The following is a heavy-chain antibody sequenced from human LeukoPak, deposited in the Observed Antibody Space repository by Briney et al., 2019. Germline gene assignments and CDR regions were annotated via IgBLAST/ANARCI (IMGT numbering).Heavy chain of an antibody. CDR2: IKQDGSEK. CDR3: ARAAVEMATIDFDY. V-gene: IGHV3-7*01. Sequence: GGSLRLSCAASGFTFSSYWMSWVRQAPGKGLEWVANIKQDGSEKYYVDSVKGRFTISRDNAKNSLYLQMNSPRAEDTAVYYCARAAVEMATIDFDYWGQGTLVTVSS. J-gene: IGHJ4*02. CDR1: GFTFSSYW. D-gene: IGHD5-24*01.